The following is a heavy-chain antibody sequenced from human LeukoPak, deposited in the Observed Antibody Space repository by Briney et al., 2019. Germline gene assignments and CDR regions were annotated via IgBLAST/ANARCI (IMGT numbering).Heavy chain of an antibody. CDR1: GFIFTSYW. CDR3: ARVSSSGWDYYYYYYMDV. Sequence: PGGSLRLSCAASGFIFTSYWMSWVRQAPGKGLEWVANIKQDGSEKYYVDSVKGRFTISRDNAKNSLYLQMNSLRADDTAVYYCARVSSSGWDYYYYYYMDVWGQGTTVTVSS. V-gene: IGHV3-7*01. CDR2: IKQDGSEK. J-gene: IGHJ6*03. D-gene: IGHD6-19*01.